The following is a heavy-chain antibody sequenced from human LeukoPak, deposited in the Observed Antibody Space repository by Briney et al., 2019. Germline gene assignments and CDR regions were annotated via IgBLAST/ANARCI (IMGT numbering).Heavy chain of an antibody. CDR2: IKQDGSEK. CDR3: ARVVGEWFGEVVDYYMDV. V-gene: IGHV3-7*01. CDR1: GFTFSSYW. D-gene: IGHD3-10*01. Sequence: QTGGSLRLSCAASGFTFSSYWMSWVRQAPGKGLEWVANIKQDGSEKYYVDSVKGRFTISRDNAKNSLYLQMNSLRAEDTAVYYCARVVGEWFGEVVDYYMDVWGKGTTVTISS. J-gene: IGHJ6*03.